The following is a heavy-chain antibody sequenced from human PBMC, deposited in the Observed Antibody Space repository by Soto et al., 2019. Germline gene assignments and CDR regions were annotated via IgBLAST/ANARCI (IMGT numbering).Heavy chain of an antibody. CDR1: GDSVSSNTPS. D-gene: IGHD5-12*01. CDR3: AKGDNLGPKSGYAFDP. J-gene: IGHJ5*02. Sequence: SQTLSLPCAISGDSVSSNTPSWNWIRQSPSRGLEWLGRTYFRSKWYNDYAVSVKSRIIINPDTSSNQFSLQLNSVTPEDTAVYFCAKGDNLGPKSGYAFDPWGQGIMVTVSS. V-gene: IGHV6-1*01. CDR2: TYFRSKWYN.